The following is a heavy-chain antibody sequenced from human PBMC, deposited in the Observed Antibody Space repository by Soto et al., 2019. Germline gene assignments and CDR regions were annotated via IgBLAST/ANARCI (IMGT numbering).Heavy chain of an antibody. CDR3: ARDPNTGTYHFNY. V-gene: IGHV3-21*01. Sequence: EVQLLESGGGLVKPGGSLRLSCAASGFTFSSYTMNWVRQAPGKGLVWVSSITSSSSAIYYADSVRGRFTISRDNAKNSLYLQMISLRAEDAAVYYCARDPNTGTYHFNYWGQGTLVTVSS. D-gene: IGHD1-1*01. J-gene: IGHJ4*02. CDR2: ITSSSSAI. CDR1: GFTFSSYT.